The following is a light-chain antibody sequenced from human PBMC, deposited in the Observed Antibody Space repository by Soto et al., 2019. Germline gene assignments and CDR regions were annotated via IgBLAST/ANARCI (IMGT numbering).Light chain of an antibody. CDR3: QHYNTYPWT. V-gene: IGKV1-5*03. Sequence: DIQITQSPSSLSASVGDRVIITCRASQTISSHLNWYQQKPGKAPNLLIHKASHLESGVPSRFSGSGSGTEFTLTISSLQPGDFATYYCQHYNTYPWTFGQGTKVDIK. CDR1: QTISSH. J-gene: IGKJ1*01. CDR2: KAS.